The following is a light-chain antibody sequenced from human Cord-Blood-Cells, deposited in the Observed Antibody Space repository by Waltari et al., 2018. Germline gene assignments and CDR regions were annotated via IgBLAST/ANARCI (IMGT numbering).Light chain of an antibody. V-gene: IGKV1-6*01. CDR2: AAS. J-gene: IGKJ4*01. Sequence: AIQMTQSPSSLSASVGDRVTITCRARQGIRNDLGWYQQKPGKAPKLLIYAASSLQSVVPSRFSGSGSGTDFTLTISSLQPEAFATYYCLQDYNYFGGGTKVEIK. CDR1: QGIRND. CDR3: LQDYNY.